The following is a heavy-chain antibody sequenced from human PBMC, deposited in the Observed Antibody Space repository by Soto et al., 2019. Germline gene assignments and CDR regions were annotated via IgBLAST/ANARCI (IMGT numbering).Heavy chain of an antibody. CDR3: GAPAGGGGY. CDR2: IYSGGYT. CDR1: GFTVSNNY. D-gene: IGHD3-10*01. Sequence: EVQLVESGGGLIQPGGSLRLSCAVSGFTVSNNYMSWVRQAPGKGLEGVSVIYSGGYTAYGDSVKGRFTISRDNSKNTLFFQKKSLGAAAPGGYFWGAPAGGGGYWGQGTLVTVSS. J-gene: IGHJ4*02. V-gene: IGHV3-53*01.